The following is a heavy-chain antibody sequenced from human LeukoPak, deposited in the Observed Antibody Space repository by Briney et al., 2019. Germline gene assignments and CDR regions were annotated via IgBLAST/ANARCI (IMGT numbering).Heavy chain of an antibody. CDR3: ARRNNIWLGVLRPGNFDY. J-gene: IGHJ4*02. V-gene: IGHV5-51*01. D-gene: IGHD3-10*01. CDR1: GYSFGNFW. Sequence: GESLKISCKGSGYSFGNFWIEWVRQMPGKGLEWIGSVYPGDSDIRYSPSFQCQVTISADESISTAYLKWGSLKASDTALYFCARRNNIWLGVLRPGNFDYWGQGTLVTVSS. CDR2: VYPGDSDI.